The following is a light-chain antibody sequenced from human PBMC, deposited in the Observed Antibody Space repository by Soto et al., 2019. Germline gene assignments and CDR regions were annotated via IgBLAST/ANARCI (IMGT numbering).Light chain of an antibody. V-gene: IGKV3-20*01. CDR3: QQHGSSPTT. J-gene: IGKJ5*01. CDR2: GAS. CDR1: QSVSSSY. Sequence: EIVLTQSPGTLSLSPGERATLSCRASQSVSSSYLAWYQQKPGQAPRLLIYGASSRATGIPDRFSGSGSGTDFTLTISRLEPEDFAVYYCQQHGSSPTTFGQGDTTGD.